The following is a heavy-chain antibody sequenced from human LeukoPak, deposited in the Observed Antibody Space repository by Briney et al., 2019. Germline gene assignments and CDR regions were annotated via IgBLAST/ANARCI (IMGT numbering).Heavy chain of an antibody. V-gene: IGHV3-23*01. CDR2: ISGSGGST. CDR3: AKSEGLRYFDWSRGYYFDY. D-gene: IGHD3-9*01. CDR1: GFTFSSYA. J-gene: IGHJ4*02. Sequence: GGSLRLSCAASGFTFSSYAMSWVRQAPGKGLEWVSAISGSGGSTYYADSVKGRFTISRVNSKNTLYLQMNSLRAEDTAVYYCAKSEGLRYFDWSRGYYFDYWGQGTLVTVSS.